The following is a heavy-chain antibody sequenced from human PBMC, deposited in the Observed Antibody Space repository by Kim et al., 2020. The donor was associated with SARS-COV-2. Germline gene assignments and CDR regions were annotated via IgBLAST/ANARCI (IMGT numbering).Heavy chain of an antibody. D-gene: IGHD3-22*01. CDR1: GFNLDDYA. CDR2: ISRDGGAT. Sequence: GGSLRLSCVTSGFNLDDYAIHWVRQVPGKGLEWVSLISRDGGATYYADSVKGRFTISRDNSKKSLYLQMDSLRTEDTAFYDCAQGRQWQMINCGQGTQITFYS. V-gene: IGHV3-43*02. CDR3: AQGRQWQMIN. J-gene: IGHJ4*02.